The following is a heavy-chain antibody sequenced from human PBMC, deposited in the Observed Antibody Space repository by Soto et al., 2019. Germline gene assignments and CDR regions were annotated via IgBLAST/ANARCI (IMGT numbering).Heavy chain of an antibody. CDR3: ARVSCREKYIMDV. Sequence: PGGSLRLSCAASGFTFSDSYMSWFRQAPGKGLEWFSYITFSGNTVYYADSLKCRFTISRDNAKNSLYLQMNRLRAEDPAVYYCARVSCREKYIMDVWGQGTTVTASS. D-gene: IGHD5-18*01. V-gene: IGHV3-11*01. J-gene: IGHJ6*02. CDR1: GFTFSDSY. CDR2: ITFSGNTV.